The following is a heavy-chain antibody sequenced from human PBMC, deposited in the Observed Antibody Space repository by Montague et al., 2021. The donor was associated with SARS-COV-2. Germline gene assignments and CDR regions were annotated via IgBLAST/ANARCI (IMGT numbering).Heavy chain of an antibody. D-gene: IGHD4-17*01. CDR3: ARGPITVTTFYHYYGMDV. Sequence: SETLSLTCAVYGGSFSGYYWSWIRQPPGKGLEWIGEINHSGSTNYNPSLKSRVTISVDTSKNQFSLKLSSVTAADTAVYYCARGPITVTTFYHYYGMDVWGQGTTVTVSS. CDR1: GGSFSGYY. J-gene: IGHJ6*02. V-gene: IGHV4-34*01. CDR2: INHSGST.